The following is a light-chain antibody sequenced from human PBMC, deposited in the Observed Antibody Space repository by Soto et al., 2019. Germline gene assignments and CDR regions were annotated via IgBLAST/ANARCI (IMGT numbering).Light chain of an antibody. CDR2: AAS. CDR3: QQTYNAHAIT. J-gene: IGKJ5*01. CDR1: QSISSY. V-gene: IGKV1-39*01. Sequence: DIPITPCPSSLSASVGGRVTISCRASQSISSYLTWYQQKPGKAPKLLIYAASSLQRGGPSRVSGSGSGTDFTLTISSLKPEDFATYYCQQTYNAHAITFGQGTRREI.